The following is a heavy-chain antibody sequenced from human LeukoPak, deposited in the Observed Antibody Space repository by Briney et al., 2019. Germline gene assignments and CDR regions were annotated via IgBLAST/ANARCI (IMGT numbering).Heavy chain of an antibody. V-gene: IGHV1-46*01. Sequence: ASVKVSCKASGYTFTSYYMHWVRQAPGQGLEWMGIINPSGGNTSYAQKFQGRVTMTRDTSTSTVYMELSSLRSEDTAVYYCQAAGTSSFDYWGQGTLVTVSS. CDR1: GYTFTSYY. CDR2: INPSGGNT. J-gene: IGHJ4*02. D-gene: IGHD6-13*01. CDR3: QAAGTSSFDY.